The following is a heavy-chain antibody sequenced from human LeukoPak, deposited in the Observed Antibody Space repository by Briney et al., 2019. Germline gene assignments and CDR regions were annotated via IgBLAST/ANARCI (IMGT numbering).Heavy chain of an antibody. Sequence: PGGSLRLSCAASGFTFSSYSMNWVRQAPGKGLEWVSSTSSSSSYIYYADSVKGRFTISRDNAKNSLYLQMNSLRAEDTAVYYCARDPVRAVAGTVVVDYWGQGTLVTVSS. CDR2: TSSSSSYI. J-gene: IGHJ4*02. D-gene: IGHD6-19*01. V-gene: IGHV3-21*01. CDR3: ARDPVRAVAGTVVVDY. CDR1: GFTFSSYS.